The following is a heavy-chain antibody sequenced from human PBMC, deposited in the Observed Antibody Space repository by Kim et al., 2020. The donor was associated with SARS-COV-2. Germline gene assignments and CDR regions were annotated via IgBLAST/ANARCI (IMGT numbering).Heavy chain of an antibody. V-gene: IGHV3-53*01. Sequence: KGRFTISRDNSKNTLYLQMNSLRAEDTAVYYCASSQYEPYYYYYYYMDVWGKGTTVTVSS. J-gene: IGHJ6*03. CDR3: ASSQYEPYYYYYYYMDV. D-gene: IGHD4-4*01.